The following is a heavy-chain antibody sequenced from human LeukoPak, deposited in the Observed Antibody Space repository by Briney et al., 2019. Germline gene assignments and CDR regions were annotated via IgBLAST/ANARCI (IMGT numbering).Heavy chain of an antibody. D-gene: IGHD2-21*02. J-gene: IGHJ4*02. CDR2: IKSDGSST. CDR1: GFTFDDYA. CDR3: VRDFGTSDYYFDY. V-gene: IGHV3-74*01. Sequence: AGGSLRLSCAASGFTFDDYAMHWVRQAPGKGLVWVSHIKSDGSSTNYADSVKGRFTISRDNAKNTAHLQMNSLRAEDTAVYYCVRDFGTSDYYFDYWGQGTLDTVSS.